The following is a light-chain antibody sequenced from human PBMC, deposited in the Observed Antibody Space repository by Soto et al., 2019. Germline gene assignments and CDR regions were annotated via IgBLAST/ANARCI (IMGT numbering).Light chain of an antibody. CDR1: QTVSCNY. Sequence: ESVLTQSPGTLSLSPGEGATLSCRARQTVSCNYLAWYQQKPGQAPRLLIYGASRRATGIPDRFSGSGSGTDFTLTISRLEPEDFAVYFCQQYGNSRAFGQGTKVDIK. V-gene: IGKV3-20*01. J-gene: IGKJ1*01. CDR3: QQYGNSRA. CDR2: GAS.